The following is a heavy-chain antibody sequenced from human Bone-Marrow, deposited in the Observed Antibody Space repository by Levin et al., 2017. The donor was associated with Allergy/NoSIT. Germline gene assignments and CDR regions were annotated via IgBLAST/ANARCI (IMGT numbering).Heavy chain of an antibody. Sequence: PGGSLRLSCAASGFTFSSYGMHWVRQAPGKGLEWVAVISYDGSNKYYADSVKGRFTISRDNSKNTLYLQMNSLRAEDTAVYYCASLHLSITGTADIDYWGQGTLVTVSS. CDR2: ISYDGSNK. V-gene: IGHV3-30*03. CDR1: GFTFSSYG. D-gene: IGHD1-7*01. J-gene: IGHJ4*02. CDR3: ASLHLSITGTADIDY.